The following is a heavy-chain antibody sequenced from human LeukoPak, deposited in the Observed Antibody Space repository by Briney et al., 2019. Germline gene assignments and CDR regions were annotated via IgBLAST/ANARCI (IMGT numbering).Heavy chain of an antibody. V-gene: IGHV4-59*01. CDR1: IDSMNNFY. CDR3: ARVGPYFFDSSGYFDY. J-gene: IGHJ4*02. CDR2: IFYSGDT. D-gene: IGHD3-22*01. Sequence: SETLSLTCTVSIDSMNNFYWGWIRQPPGKGLEWIGHIFYSGDTNYNPSLKSRVTISVDTSKKQFSLKLRSVTAADTAVYYCARVGPYFFDSSGYFDYWGQGTLVTVSS.